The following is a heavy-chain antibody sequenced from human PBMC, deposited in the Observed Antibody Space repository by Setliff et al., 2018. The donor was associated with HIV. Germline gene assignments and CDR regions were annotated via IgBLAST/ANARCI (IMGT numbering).Heavy chain of an antibody. J-gene: IGHJ6*03. CDR1: GFTFDDYA. V-gene: IGHV3-9*01. D-gene: IGHD1-7*01. CDR2: ISWNSTSI. CDR3: TRDYRYDWNSVMDV. Sequence: PGGSLRLSCEASGFTFDDYAMHWVRQAPGKGLEWVSGISWNSTSIYYAASVKGRFTISRDNAKNSLYLQMNSLRAEDTAVYYCTRDYRYDWNSVMDVWGKGATVTVSS.